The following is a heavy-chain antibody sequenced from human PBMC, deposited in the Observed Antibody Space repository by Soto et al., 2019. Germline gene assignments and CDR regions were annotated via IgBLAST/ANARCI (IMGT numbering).Heavy chain of an antibody. Sequence: PGGALKLYCAASGFSFSNAKMSWVRQAPGKGLEWVGHIKSQGDGGTRDYAAPVKGRFTISRDDSKNTLFLQMNSLKNEDTAVYFCTTDLQAYCDGTTCYAGNYYYDDMDVWGQGTTVPVS. CDR1: GFSFSNAK. D-gene: IGHD2-2*01. V-gene: IGHV3-15*01. CDR3: TTDLQAYCDGTTCYAGNYYYDDMDV. CDR2: IKSQGDGGTR. J-gene: IGHJ6*02.